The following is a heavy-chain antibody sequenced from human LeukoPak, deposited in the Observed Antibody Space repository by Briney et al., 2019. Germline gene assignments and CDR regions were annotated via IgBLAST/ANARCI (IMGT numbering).Heavy chain of an antibody. CDR3: ARDLGYSSGWL. CDR1: GFTFSSYG. D-gene: IGHD6-19*01. Sequence: QPGGSLRLSCAASGFTFSSYGVHWVRQAPGKGLEWVAVIWYDGSNKYYADSVKGRFTISRDNSKNTLYLQMNSLRAEDTAVYYCARDLGYSSGWLWGQGTLVTVSS. V-gene: IGHV3-33*01. J-gene: IGHJ4*02. CDR2: IWYDGSNK.